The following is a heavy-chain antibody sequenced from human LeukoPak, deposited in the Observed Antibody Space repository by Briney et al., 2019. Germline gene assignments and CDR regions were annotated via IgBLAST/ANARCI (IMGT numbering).Heavy chain of an antibody. CDR1: GGSISSSSYY. CDR2: IYYSGTT. CDR3: ASYSSSWYAIAFDY. D-gene: IGHD6-13*01. Sequence: SETLSLTCTVSGGSISSSSYYWGWIRQPPGKGLEWIGSIYYSGTTYYNPSLKSRVTISVDTSKNQFSLKLSSVTAADTAVYYCASYSSSWYAIAFDYWGQGTLVTVSS. V-gene: IGHV4-39*07. J-gene: IGHJ4*02.